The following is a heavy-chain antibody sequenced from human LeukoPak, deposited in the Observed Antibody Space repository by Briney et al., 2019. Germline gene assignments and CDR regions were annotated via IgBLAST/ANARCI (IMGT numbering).Heavy chain of an antibody. J-gene: IGHJ2*01. V-gene: IGHV4-59*08. CDR1: GGSISSYY. CDR2: IYYSGSS. Sequence: PSETLSLTCTVSGGSISSYYWSWIRQPPGKGLEWIAYIYYSGSSNYNPSLKSRATISVDTSKNQFSLRLRSVTASDTAVYYCARRTGSGWYWYFDLWGRGTLVTVSS. D-gene: IGHD6-19*01. CDR3: ARRTGSGWYWYFDL.